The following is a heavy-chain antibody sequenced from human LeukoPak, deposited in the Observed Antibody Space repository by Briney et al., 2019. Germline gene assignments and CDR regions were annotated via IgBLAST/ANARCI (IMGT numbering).Heavy chain of an antibody. D-gene: IGHD3-3*01. CDR1: GFTFSSYW. V-gene: IGHV3-7*01. Sequence: GGSLRLSCAASGFTFSSYWMHWVRQAPGKGLEWVANIKQDGSEKYYVDSVKGRFTISRDNAKNSLYLQMNSLRAEDTAVYYCARFRRRLRFLEWPPLYYFDYWGQGTLVTVSS. J-gene: IGHJ4*02. CDR3: ARFRRRLRFLEWPPLYYFDY. CDR2: IKQDGSEK.